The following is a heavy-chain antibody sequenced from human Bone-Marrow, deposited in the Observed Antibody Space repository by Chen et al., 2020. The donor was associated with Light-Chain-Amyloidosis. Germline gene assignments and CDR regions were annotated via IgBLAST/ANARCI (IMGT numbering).Heavy chain of an antibody. CDR3: ARDEGMYTSGYYGLGMDV. J-gene: IGHJ6*02. CDR1: GFTVGTNY. CDR2: IYFGGKT. D-gene: IGHD3-3*01. V-gene: IGHV3-53*02. Sequence: QVVETGGGLIQSGGSLRLSCAASGFTVGTNYMNWVRQAPGKGLEWVSVIYFGGKTFYADAVKSRFTISRDSVKNTIYLQMDSLRVEDTGVYYCARDEGMYTSGYYGLGMDVWGPGTTVVVSS.